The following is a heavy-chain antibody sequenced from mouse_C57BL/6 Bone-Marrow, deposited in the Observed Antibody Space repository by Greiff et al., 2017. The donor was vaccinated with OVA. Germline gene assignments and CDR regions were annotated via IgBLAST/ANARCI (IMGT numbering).Heavy chain of an antibody. CDR2: INPYNGGT. CDR3: AREDWEGAMDY. D-gene: IGHD4-1*01. CDR1: GYTFTDYY. V-gene: IGHV1-19*01. Sequence: EVQVVESGPVLVKPGASVKMSCKASGYTFTDYYMNWVKQSHGKSLEWIGVINPYNGGTSYNQKFKGKATLTGDKSSSTAYIELNSLTSEDAAVYYCAREDWEGAMDYWGQGTSVTVSA. J-gene: IGHJ4*01.